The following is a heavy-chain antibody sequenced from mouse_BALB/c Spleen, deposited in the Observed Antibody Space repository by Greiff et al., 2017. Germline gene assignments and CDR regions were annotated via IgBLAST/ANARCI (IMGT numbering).Heavy chain of an antibody. CDR3: AREKFYDYDYAMDY. CDR1: GYTFTSYT. D-gene: IGHD2-4*01. J-gene: IGHJ4*01. CDR2: INPSSGYT. Sequence: ESGAELARPGASVKMSCKASGYTFTSYTMHWVKQRPGQGLEWIGYINPSSGYTNYNQKFKDKATLTADKSSSTAYMQLSSLTSEDSAVYYCAREKFYDYDYAMDYWGQGTSVTVSS. V-gene: IGHV1-4*01.